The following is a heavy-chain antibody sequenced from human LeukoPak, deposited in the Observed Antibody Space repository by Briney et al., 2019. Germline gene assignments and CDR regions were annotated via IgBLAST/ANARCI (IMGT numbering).Heavy chain of an antibody. Sequence: GGSLRLSCAASGFTFSSYSMNWVRQAPGKGLEWVSSISSSSSYIHYADSVKGRFTISRDNAKNSLYLQMNSLRAEDTAVYYCARVKGTGSYYFGYWGQGTLVTVSS. CDR1: GFTFSSYS. CDR3: ARVKGTGSYYFGY. D-gene: IGHD3-10*01. J-gene: IGHJ4*02. V-gene: IGHV3-21*01. CDR2: ISSSSSYI.